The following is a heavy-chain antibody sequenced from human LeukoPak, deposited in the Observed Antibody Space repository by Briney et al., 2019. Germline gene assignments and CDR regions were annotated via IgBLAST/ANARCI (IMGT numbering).Heavy chain of an antibody. CDR3: ASSGSSGWYDY. CDR2: INHSGST. V-gene: IGHV4-34*01. D-gene: IGHD6-13*01. J-gene: IGHJ4*02. CDR1: GGSFSGYY. Sequence: SETLSLTCAVYGGSFSGYYWSWIRQPPGKGLEWIGEINHSGSTNYNPSLKSRVTISVDTSKNQFSLKLSSVTAADTAVYYCASSGSSGWYDYWGQGTLVTVSS.